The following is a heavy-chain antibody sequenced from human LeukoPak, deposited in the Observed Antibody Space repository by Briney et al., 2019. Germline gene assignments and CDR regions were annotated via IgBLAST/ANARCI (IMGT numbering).Heavy chain of an antibody. V-gene: IGHV4-59*08. J-gene: IGHJ4*02. CDR3: ARHSTIEPRPDY. Sequence: SETLSLACTVSGASISTYYWSWIRQPPVKGLEWIGCIFYSGSTNSGNTNYNPSLKSRVTISVNTSKNQFSLKLSAMTASDTAVYYCARHSTIEPRPDYWGQGTLVTVSS. CDR1: GASISTYY. CDR2: IFYSGSTNSGNT. D-gene: IGHD6-6*01.